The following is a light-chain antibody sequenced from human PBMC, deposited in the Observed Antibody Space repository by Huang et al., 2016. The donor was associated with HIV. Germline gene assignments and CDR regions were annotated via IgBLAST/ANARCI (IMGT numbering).Light chain of an antibody. J-gene: IGKJ4*01. CDR2: GAS. CDR1: QSVNSD. Sequence: EIEMTQSPAILSVSPGERATLSYRASQSVNSDLAWYLQKPGQAPRLLIYGASTRAIGIPAKFNGTGSGTEFSLSISNLQSDDFGVYYCQQYNDWPPLTFGGGTKVEI. V-gene: IGKV3-15*01. CDR3: QQYNDWPPLT.